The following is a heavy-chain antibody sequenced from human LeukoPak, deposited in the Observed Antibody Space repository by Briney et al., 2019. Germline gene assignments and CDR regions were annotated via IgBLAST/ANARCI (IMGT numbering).Heavy chain of an antibody. V-gene: IGHV3-7*01. CDR3: ARDNPTVTNYYYMDV. Sequence: GGSLRLSCAASGFTFSSYWMSWVRQAPGKGLEWVANIKQDGSEKYYVDSVKGRFTISRDNAKNSLYLQMNSLRAEDTAVYYCARDNPTVTNYYYMDVWGKGTTVTVSS. CDR1: GFTFSSYW. CDR2: IKQDGSEK. J-gene: IGHJ6*03. D-gene: IGHD4-11*01.